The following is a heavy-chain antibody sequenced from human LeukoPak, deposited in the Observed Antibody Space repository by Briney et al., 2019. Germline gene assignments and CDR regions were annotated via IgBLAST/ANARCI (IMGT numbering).Heavy chain of an antibody. CDR1: GFTVSSNY. J-gene: IGHJ4*02. V-gene: IGHV3-21*01. CDR3: ARDREGVAAAGIDY. CDR2: ISSSSSYI. D-gene: IGHD6-13*01. Sequence: GGSLRLSCAASGFTVSSNYMSWVRQAPGKGLEWVSSISSSSSYIYYADSVKGRFTISRDNAKNSLYLQMNSLRAEDTAVYYCARDREGVAAAGIDYWGQGTLVTVSS.